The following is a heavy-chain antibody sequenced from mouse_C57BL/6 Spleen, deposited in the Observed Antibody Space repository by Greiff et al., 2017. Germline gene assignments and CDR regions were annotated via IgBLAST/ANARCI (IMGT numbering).Heavy chain of an antibody. V-gene: IGHV5-12*01. CDR2: ISNGGGST. Sequence: EVQLVESGGGLVQPGGSLKLSCAASGFTFSEYYMYWVRQTPEKRLEWVAYISNGGGSTYYPDTVKGRFTISRDNAKNTLYLQMSRLKSEDTAMYYCARQTGAYWGQGTLVTVSA. D-gene: IGHD4-1*01. J-gene: IGHJ3*01. CDR3: ARQTGAY. CDR1: GFTFSEYY.